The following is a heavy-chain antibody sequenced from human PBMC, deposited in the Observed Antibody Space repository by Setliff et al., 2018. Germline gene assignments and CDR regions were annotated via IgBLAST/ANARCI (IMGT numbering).Heavy chain of an antibody. J-gene: IGHJ4*02. Sequence: SETLSLTCTVSDGSIRSGDYWGWIRQHPGNGLEWLGYIHHTGTTFYNPSLRSRVTISVDTVKNQFSLKLTSLTAAATAVYYGARAKDGYDFDYFDYWGQGTPVTVSS. V-gene: IGHV4-31*03. CDR1: DGSIRSGDY. CDR3: ARAKDGYDFDYFDY. D-gene: IGHD5-12*01. CDR2: IHHTGTT.